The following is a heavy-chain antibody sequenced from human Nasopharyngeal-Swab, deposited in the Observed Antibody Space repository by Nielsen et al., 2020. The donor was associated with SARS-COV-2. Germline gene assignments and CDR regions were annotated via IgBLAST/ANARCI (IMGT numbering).Heavy chain of an antibody. D-gene: IGHD1-26*01. J-gene: IGHJ4*02. Sequence: GESLKISCAASGFTFSRYAMSWVRQAPGKGLEWVSAISSSGGSTYYADSVKGRFTISRDNSKNTLYLQMNSLRAKDTAVYYCAKVSWEWELLRWYFDYWGQGTLVTVSS. CDR1: GFTFSRYA. V-gene: IGHV3-23*01. CDR2: ISSSGGST. CDR3: AKVSWEWELLRWYFDY.